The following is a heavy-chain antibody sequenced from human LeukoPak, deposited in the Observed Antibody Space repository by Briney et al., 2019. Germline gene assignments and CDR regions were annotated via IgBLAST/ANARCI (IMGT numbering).Heavy chain of an antibody. CDR3: ARERGYCSGGSCYSWGTDY. J-gene: IGHJ4*02. Sequence: SETLSLTCTVSGGSIRNYYWSWIWQPPGKGLEWIGYIYYSGSTNYNPSLKSRVTISVDTSKNQFSLKLSSVTAADTAVYYCARERGYCSGGSCYSWGTDYWGQGTLVTVSS. D-gene: IGHD2-15*01. CDR2: IYYSGST. V-gene: IGHV4-59*01. CDR1: GGSIRNYY.